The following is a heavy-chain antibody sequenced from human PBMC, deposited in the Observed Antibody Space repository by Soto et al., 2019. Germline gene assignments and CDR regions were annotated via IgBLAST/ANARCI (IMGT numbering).Heavy chain of an antibody. Sequence: EVQLVESGGGLVKPGGSLRLSCAASGFTFSSYSMNWVRQAPGKGLEWVSSISSSSSYIYYADSVKGRFTISRDNAKNSLYLQRNSLRAEDTAVYYCARDKEGYCSSTSCPLDYWGQGTLVTVSS. CDR2: ISSSSSYI. D-gene: IGHD2-2*01. CDR1: GFTFSSYS. V-gene: IGHV3-21*01. CDR3: ARDKEGYCSSTSCPLDY. J-gene: IGHJ4*02.